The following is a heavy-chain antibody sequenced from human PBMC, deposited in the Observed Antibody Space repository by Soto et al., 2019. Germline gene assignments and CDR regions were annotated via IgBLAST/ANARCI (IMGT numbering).Heavy chain of an antibody. CDR1: GFTFNNYA. V-gene: IGHV3-23*01. D-gene: IGHD6-13*01. Sequence: GGSLRLSCAASGFTFNNYAMSWVLQAPGEGLEWVSGISDSGGSTYYAVSVKGRFTISRDNSKDTLYLQMNSLRAEDTAVYYCAKLGSTNSWYGHFHYWGQGTLVTVSX. CDR3: AKLGSTNSWYGHFHY. CDR2: ISDSGGST. J-gene: IGHJ4*02.